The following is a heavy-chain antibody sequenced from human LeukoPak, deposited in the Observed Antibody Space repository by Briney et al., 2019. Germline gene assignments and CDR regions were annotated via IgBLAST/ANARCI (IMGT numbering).Heavy chain of an antibody. D-gene: IGHD3-10*01. J-gene: IGHJ4*02. CDR1: GGTFSSYA. V-gene: IGHV1-69*13. CDR3: AKSMIRGATYYFDY. Sequence: GASVKVSCKASGGTFSSYAISWVRQAPGQGLEWMGGIIPIFGTANYAQKFQGRVTITADESTSTAYMELSSLRSEDTAVYYCAKSMIRGATYYFDYWGQGTLVTVSS. CDR2: IIPIFGTA.